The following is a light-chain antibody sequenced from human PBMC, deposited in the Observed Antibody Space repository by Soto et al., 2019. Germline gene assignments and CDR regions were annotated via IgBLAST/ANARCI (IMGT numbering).Light chain of an antibody. Sequence: EIVLTQSPATLSLSPGERATLSCRASQSVSSYLAWYQQKPGQAPRLLIYDASNRATGIPARFSGSGSGTDFTLAISSLEPEDFAVYYCQQRRSWPRAFGQGTEVEF. J-gene: IGKJ1*01. CDR3: QQRRSWPRA. CDR2: DAS. V-gene: IGKV3-11*01. CDR1: QSVSSY.